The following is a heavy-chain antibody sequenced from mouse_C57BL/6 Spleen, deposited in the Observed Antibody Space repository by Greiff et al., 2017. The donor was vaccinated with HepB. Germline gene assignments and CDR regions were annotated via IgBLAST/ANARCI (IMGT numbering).Heavy chain of an antibody. J-gene: IGHJ4*01. CDR2: INPSSGYT. V-gene: IGHV1-7*01. CDR3: ARRDDGYYSEYYAMDY. D-gene: IGHD2-3*01. CDR1: GYTFTSYW. Sequence: QVHVKQSGAELAKPGASVKLSCKASGYTFTSYWMHWVKQRPGQGLEWIGYINPSSGYTKYNQKFKDKATLTADKSSSTAYMQLSSLTYEDSAVYYCARRDDGYYSEYYAMDYWGQGTSVTVAS.